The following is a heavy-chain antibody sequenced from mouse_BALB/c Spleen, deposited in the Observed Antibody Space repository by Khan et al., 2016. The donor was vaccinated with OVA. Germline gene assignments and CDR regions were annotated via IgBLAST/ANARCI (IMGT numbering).Heavy chain of an antibody. J-gene: IGHJ3*01. CDR3: ARDGAYYRNDCWFAY. V-gene: IGHV1-4*01. D-gene: IGHD2-14*01. CDR2: INPSSGYT. CDR1: GYTFTSYT. Sequence: QVRLQQSGAELARPGASVKMSCKASGYTFTSYTIHWIKQRPGQGLEWIGYINPSSGYTNSNQKFKDKATFTADKSSTTAYMQLSSLTSDDSADYYCARDGAYYRNDCWFAYWGQGTLVTVSA.